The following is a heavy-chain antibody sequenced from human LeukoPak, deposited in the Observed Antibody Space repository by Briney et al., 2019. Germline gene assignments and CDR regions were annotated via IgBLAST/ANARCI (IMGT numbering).Heavy chain of an antibody. J-gene: IGHJ3*02. CDR3: ARLLAVVIDGGGDAFDI. Sequence: GESLKISCKGSGYSFTSYWIGWVRQMPGKGLECMGIIYPGDSDTRYSPSFQGQVTISADKSISTAYLQWSSLKASDTAMYYCARLLAVVIDGGGDAFDIWGQGTTVTVSS. CDR2: IYPGDSDT. D-gene: IGHD3-22*01. V-gene: IGHV5-51*01. CDR1: GYSFTSYW.